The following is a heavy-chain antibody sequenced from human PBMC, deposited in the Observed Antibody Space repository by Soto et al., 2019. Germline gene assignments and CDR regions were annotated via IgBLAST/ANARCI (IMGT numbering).Heavy chain of an antibody. CDR2: IIPIFGTA. CDR1: GGTFSSYA. J-gene: IGHJ4*02. V-gene: IGHV1-69*13. D-gene: IGHD6-19*01. CDR3: AAVAVAGVDY. Sequence: SVKVSCKASGGTFSSYAISWVRQAPGQGLEWMGGIIPIFGTADYAQKFQGRVAITADASTSTAYMELSSLRSEDTAVYYCAAVAVAGVDYWGQGTLVTVSS.